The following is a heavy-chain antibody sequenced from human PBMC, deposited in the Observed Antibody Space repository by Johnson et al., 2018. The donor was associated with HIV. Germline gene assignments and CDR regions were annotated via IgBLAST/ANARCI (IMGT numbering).Heavy chain of an antibody. CDR2: ISGSGGST. D-gene: IGHD6-13*01. CDR1: GFTFDDYG. J-gene: IGHJ3*02. V-gene: IGHV3-23*04. Sequence: VQLVESGGGVVRPGGSLRLSCAASGFTFDDYGMSWVRQVLGKGLEWVSAISGSGGSTYYADSVKGRFTISRDNSKNTLYLQMNSLRAEDTAVYYCAKDLQQPQRGEHALAQDAFDIWGQGTMVTVSS. CDR3: AKDLQQPQRGEHALAQDAFDI.